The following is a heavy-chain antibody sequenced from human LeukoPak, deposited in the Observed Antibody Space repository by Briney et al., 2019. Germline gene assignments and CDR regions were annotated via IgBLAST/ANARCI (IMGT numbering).Heavy chain of an antibody. CDR1: GFTFSSYS. J-gene: IGHJ4*02. D-gene: IGHD4-17*01. CDR3: ARDTDFDS. CDR2: ISTSSSTT. V-gene: IGHV3-48*02. Sequence: GGSLRLSCAASGFTFSSYSMNWVRQAPGKGLEWVSHISTSSSTTYYGDSVKGRSTISRDNAKNSLYLQMNSLRDEDTAVYYCARDTDFDSWGQGTLLTVSS.